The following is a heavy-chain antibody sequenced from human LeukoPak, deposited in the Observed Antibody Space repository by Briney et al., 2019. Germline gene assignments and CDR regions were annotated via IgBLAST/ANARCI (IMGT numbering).Heavy chain of an antibody. D-gene: IGHD3-22*01. CDR1: GFTISSYS. Sequence: GGSLRLSCAASGFTISSYSVNWVRQAPGKGLEWVSYISSSSSTIYYADSVKGRFTISRDNAKNSLYLQMNSLRAEDTAVYYCARDPYYDSSGYYFDYWGQGTLVTVSS. CDR3: ARDPYYDSSGYYFDY. CDR2: ISSSSSTI. J-gene: IGHJ4*02. V-gene: IGHV3-48*04.